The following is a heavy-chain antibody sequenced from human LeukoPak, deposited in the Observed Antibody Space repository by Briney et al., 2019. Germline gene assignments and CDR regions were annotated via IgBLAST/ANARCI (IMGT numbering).Heavy chain of an antibody. Sequence: GESLKISCKASGYSVTNYWIGWVRQMPGKGLEWMGITYPGDSDTKYSPSFQGQVTISADKSINTAYLQWGSLRASDTAMYYCARQGTIVAGTLGTTFDYWGQGTLLTVSS. J-gene: IGHJ4*02. D-gene: IGHD5-12*01. V-gene: IGHV5-51*01. CDR1: GYSVTNYW. CDR3: ARQGTIVAGTLGTTFDY. CDR2: TYPGDSDT.